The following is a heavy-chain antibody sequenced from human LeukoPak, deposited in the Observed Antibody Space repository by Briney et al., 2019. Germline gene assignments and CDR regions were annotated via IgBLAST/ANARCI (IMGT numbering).Heavy chain of an antibody. CDR2: ISSNGGSI. V-gene: IGHV3-64*01. J-gene: IGHJ2*01. D-gene: IGHD6-19*01. CDR1: GFTLSDYA. Sequence: GGSLRLSCAASGFTLSDYAMHWVRQAPGKELEYVSAISSNGGSIHYANSVKGRFTISRDNSKNTLYLQMDSLRAEDMAVYYCARDTCGCGSGWHLYWYFDLWGRGTLVTVSS. CDR3: ARDTCGCGSGWHLYWYFDL.